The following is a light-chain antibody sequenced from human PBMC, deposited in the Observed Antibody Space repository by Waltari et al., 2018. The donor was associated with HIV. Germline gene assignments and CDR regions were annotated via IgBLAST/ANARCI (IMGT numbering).Light chain of an antibody. CDR2: SNN. V-gene: IGLV10-54*04. CDR1: STNVGAEG. Sequence: QTRLTQPPSASSDVGRTLTPSCFGSSTNVGAEGAAWLQQNRGHPPKLVSFSNNQRPSEISERFSASRSGNAAFLTISDVQSGDEADYLCAAWDTSLHVWVFGGGTELTVL. J-gene: IGLJ3*02. CDR3: AAWDTSLHVWV.